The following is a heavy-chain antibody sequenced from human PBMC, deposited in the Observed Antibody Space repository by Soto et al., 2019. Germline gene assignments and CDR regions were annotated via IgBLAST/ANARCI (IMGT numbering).Heavy chain of an antibody. V-gene: IGHV3-23*01. Sequence: EVQMLESGGGLVQPGGSLRLSCAASGFTFSSSATSWVRQAPGKGLEWVSSISSSGGSTYYADSVKGRFTIARENSKNTLYLHRSSLRVEDTVVYHCSKGPTICGVVHSYSFYYGLDVWGHGTTVTVS. CDR1: GFTFSSSA. CDR3: SKGPTICGVVHSYSFYYGLDV. CDR2: ISSSGGST. J-gene: IGHJ6*02. D-gene: IGHD3-3*01.